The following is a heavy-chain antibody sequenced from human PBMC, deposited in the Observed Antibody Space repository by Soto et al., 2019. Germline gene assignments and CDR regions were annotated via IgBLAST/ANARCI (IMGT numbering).Heavy chain of an antibody. Sequence: PGGSLRLSCAASGSTFTRYSMKWVRQAPGKGLEWVSSISSTTNYIYYGDSMKGRFTISRDNAKNSLYLEMNSLRAEDTAVYYCARESEDLTSNFDYWGQGTLVTVSS. CDR2: ISSTTNYI. CDR3: ARESEDLTSNFDY. V-gene: IGHV3-21*06. CDR1: GSTFTRYS. J-gene: IGHJ4*02.